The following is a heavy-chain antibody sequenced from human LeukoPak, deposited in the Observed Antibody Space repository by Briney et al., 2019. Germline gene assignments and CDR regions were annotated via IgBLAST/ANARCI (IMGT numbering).Heavy chain of an antibody. J-gene: IGHJ6*03. CDR3: ARAGSLTGTTTHYYYMDV. CDR1: GFTFSSYA. V-gene: IGHV3-23*01. D-gene: IGHD1-7*01. CDR2: ISGSGGST. Sequence: GGSLRLSCAASGFTFSSYAMSWVRQAPGKGLEWVSAISGSGGSTYYADSVKGRFTISRDNSKNTLYLQMNSLRAEDTAVYYCARAGSLTGTTTHYYYMDVWGKGTTVTVSS.